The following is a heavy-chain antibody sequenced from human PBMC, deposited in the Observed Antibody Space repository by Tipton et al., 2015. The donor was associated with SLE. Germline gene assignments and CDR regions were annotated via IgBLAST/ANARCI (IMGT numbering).Heavy chain of an antibody. Sequence: GSLRLSCAASGFTFSSYEMNWVRQAPGKGLEWVSYISSSGSTIYYADSVKGRFTISRDNAKNSLYLQMNSLRAEDTAVYYCARGWNDAFDIWGQGTMVTVSS. CDR2: ISSSGSTI. D-gene: IGHD1-1*01. V-gene: IGHV3-48*03. J-gene: IGHJ3*02. CDR3: ARGWNDAFDI. CDR1: GFTFSSYE.